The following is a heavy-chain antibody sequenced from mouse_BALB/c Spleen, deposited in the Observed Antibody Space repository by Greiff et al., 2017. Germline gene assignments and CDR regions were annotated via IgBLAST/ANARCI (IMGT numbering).Heavy chain of an antibody. CDR3: ARSPHYGSPYWYFDV. CDR1: GYTFTSYD. CDR2: IYPGDGST. D-gene: IGHD1-1*01. J-gene: IGHJ1*01. Sequence: VQLQESGAELARPGALVKISCKASGYTFTSYDINWVQQRPGQGLEWIGWIYPGDGSTKYNEKFKGKATLTADKSSSTAYMQLSSLTSENSAVYFCARSPHYGSPYWYFDVWGAGTTVTVSS. V-gene: IGHV1S56*01.